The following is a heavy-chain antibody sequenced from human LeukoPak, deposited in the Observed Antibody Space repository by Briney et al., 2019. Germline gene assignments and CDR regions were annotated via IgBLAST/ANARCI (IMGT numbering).Heavy chain of an antibody. J-gene: IGHJ6*02. V-gene: IGHV3-30-3*01. D-gene: IGHD6-13*01. Sequence: GGSLRLSCAASGFTFSRFAMHWVRQTPGDGLEWVGFTPFDGGLQYYADSVMGRFTISRDNSKNMPYLQMNGLRIEDTAIYYCAKDTTDVAAAGGGMDVWGQGTSVTVSS. CDR1: GFTFSRFA. CDR2: TPFDGGLQ. CDR3: AKDTTDVAAAGGGMDV.